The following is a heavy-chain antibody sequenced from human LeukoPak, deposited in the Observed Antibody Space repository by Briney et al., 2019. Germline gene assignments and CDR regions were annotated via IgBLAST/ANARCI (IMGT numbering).Heavy chain of an antibody. CDR1: GYTFTGYY. J-gene: IGHJ5*02. D-gene: IGHD1-7*01. V-gene: IGHV1-69*04. CDR2: IIPILGIA. Sequence: SVKVSCKASGYTFTGYYMHWVRQAPGQGLEWMGRIIPILGIANYAQKFQGRVTITADKSTSTAYMELSSLRSEDTAVYYCARDSPYNWNYGNWFDPWGQGTLVTVSS. CDR3: ARDSPYNWNYGNWFDP.